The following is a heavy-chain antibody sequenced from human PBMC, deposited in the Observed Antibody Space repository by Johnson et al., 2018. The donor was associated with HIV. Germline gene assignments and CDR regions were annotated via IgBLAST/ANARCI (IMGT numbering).Heavy chain of an antibody. CDR1: GFTFDDYG. Sequence: VQLVESGGGVVRPGGSLRLSCAASGFTFDDYGMSWVRQAPGKGLEWVSGINYNGGSTDYADSVRDRFSISRDNAKNSVYLQMDSLRGEDTAMYYCARAKDAAYPYDAFDVWGHGTMVIVSA. CDR2: INYNGGST. D-gene: IGHD2-15*01. J-gene: IGHJ3*01. V-gene: IGHV3-20*04. CDR3: ARAKDAAYPYDAFDV.